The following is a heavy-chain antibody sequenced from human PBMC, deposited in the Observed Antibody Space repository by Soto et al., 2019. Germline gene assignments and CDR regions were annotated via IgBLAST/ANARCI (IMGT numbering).Heavy chain of an antibody. CDR3: AREVPSRYFDL. J-gene: IGHJ2*01. D-gene: IGHD3-10*01. Sequence: QVRLQQWGAGLLKPSETLPLTCAVYGGSFSDYYWSWIRQPPGKGLEWIGEINHSGSTNYNPSLKSRLTISVDTSKNQFSLKLNSVTAADTAVSYWAREVPSRYFDLWGRGTPVTVSS. CDR2: INHSGST. V-gene: IGHV4-34*01. CDR1: GGSFSDYY.